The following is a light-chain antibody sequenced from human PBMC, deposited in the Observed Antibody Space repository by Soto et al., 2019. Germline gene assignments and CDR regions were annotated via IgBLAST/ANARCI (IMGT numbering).Light chain of an antibody. CDR2: EVT. J-gene: IGLJ1*01. Sequence: QSLLTQPASVSGSPGQSIAISCTGSSSDIGIYKYVSWYQQHPGKVPKLIIYEVTNRPSGVSNRFSGSKSGDTASLTISGLQAEDEADYYCSSYTTSRTRLVGTGTKVTVL. CDR3: SSYTTSRTRL. V-gene: IGLV2-14*01. CDR1: SSDIGIYKY.